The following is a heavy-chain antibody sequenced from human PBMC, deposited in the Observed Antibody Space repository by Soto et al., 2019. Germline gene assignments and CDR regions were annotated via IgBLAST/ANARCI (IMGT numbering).Heavy chain of an antibody. J-gene: IGHJ6*02. CDR1: GYTFTSYA. CDR3: ARQVATEDILYYYYYYGMDV. V-gene: IGHV1-3*01. Sequence: QVQLVQSGAEVKKPGASVKVSCKASGYTFTSYAMHWVRQAPGQRLEWMGWINAGNGNTKYSQKFQGRVTITRDTDASTAYMELSRLRSEDTAVYYCARQVATEDILYYYYYYGMDVWGQGTTVTVSS. D-gene: IGHD2-15*01. CDR2: INAGNGNT.